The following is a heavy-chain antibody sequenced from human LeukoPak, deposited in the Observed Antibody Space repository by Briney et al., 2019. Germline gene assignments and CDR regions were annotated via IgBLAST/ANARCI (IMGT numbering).Heavy chain of an antibody. D-gene: IGHD6-13*01. V-gene: IGHV4-30-2*01. Sequence: SQTLSLTCAVSGGSISSGGYSWSWIRQPPGKGLEWIGYIYHSGSTYYNPSLKSRVTISVDRSKNQFSLKLSSVTAADTAVYYCASSWYRRGLGYWGQGTLVTVSP. CDR1: GGSISSGGYS. CDR3: ASSWYRRGLGY. CDR2: IYHSGST. J-gene: IGHJ4*02.